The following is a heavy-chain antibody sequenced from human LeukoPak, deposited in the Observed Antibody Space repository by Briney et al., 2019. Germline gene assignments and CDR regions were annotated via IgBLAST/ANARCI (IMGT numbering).Heavy chain of an antibody. J-gene: IGHJ4*02. V-gene: IGHV3-30*01. Sequence: GGSLRLSCAASGFTFNAYAMHWVRQAPGKGLEWVAVVANDGRDEQYADSMKGRFTISRDNSENTLYLQMNTLRAEDTAVYYCARDRNSPAKYYFDYWGQGTLVTVSS. D-gene: IGHD1-14*01. CDR2: VANDGRDE. CDR1: GFTFNAYA. CDR3: ARDRNSPAKYYFDY.